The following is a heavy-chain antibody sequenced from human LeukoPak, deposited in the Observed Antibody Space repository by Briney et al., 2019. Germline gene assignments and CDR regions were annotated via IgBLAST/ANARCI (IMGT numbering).Heavy chain of an antibody. CDR3: ARTAGRTFDY. V-gene: IGHV1-46*01. D-gene: IGHD6-6*01. CDR1: GHTFTSYF. CDR2: INPSGGST. J-gene: IGHJ4*02. Sequence: GASVKVSCKASGHTFTSYFMHWVRQAPGQGLEWMGIINPSGGSTSYAQKFQGRVTMTRDTSTSTVYMELSSLRSEDTAVYCCARTAGRTFDYWGQGTLVTVSS.